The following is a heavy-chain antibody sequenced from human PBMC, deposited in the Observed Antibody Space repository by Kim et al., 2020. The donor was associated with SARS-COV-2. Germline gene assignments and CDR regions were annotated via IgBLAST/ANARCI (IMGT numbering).Heavy chain of an antibody. D-gene: IGHD6-19*01. CDR1: GGTFSSYA. CDR2: IIPIFGTA. V-gene: IGHV1-69*13. Sequence: SVKVSCKASGGTFSSYAISWVRQAPGQGLEWMGGIIPIFGTANYAQKFQGRVTITADESTSTAYMELSSLRSEDTAVYYCARGEQWLVLSTPHAFDIWGQGTMVTVSS. J-gene: IGHJ3*02. CDR3: ARGEQWLVLSTPHAFDI.